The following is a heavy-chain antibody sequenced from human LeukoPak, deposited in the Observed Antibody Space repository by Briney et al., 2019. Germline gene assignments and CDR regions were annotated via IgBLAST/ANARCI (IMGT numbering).Heavy chain of an antibody. CDR1: GYTLTELS. CDR3: ATAYPGIAVAGTGFDY. Sequence: ASVKVSCKVSGYTLTELSMHRVRQAPGKGLEWMGGFDPEDGETIYAQKFQGRVTMTEDTSTDTAYMELSSLRSEDTAVYYCATAYPGIAVAGTGFDYWGQGTLVTVSS. D-gene: IGHD6-19*01. CDR2: FDPEDGET. J-gene: IGHJ4*02. V-gene: IGHV1-24*01.